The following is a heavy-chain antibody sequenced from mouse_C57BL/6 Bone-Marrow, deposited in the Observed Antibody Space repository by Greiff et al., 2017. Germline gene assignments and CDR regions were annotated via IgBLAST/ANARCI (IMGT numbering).Heavy chain of an antibody. Sequence: DVKLQESGPGLVKPSQSLSLTCSVTGYSITSGYYWNWIRQFPGNKLEWMGYISYDGSNNYNPSLKNRISITRDTSKNQFFLKLNSVTTEDTATYCCARDGNWGPWFAYWGQGTLVTVSA. D-gene: IGHD4-1*01. CDR2: ISYDGSN. CDR3: ARDGNWGPWFAY. CDR1: GYSITSGYY. J-gene: IGHJ3*01. V-gene: IGHV3-6*01.